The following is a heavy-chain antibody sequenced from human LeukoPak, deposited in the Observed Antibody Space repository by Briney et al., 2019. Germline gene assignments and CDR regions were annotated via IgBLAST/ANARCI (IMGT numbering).Heavy chain of an antibody. CDR2: IYTRGST. CDR1: GGSISSYD. J-gene: IGHJ6*03. V-gene: IGHV4-4*07. Sequence: PSETLSLTCTVSGGSISSYDWSWIRQPAGKRLEWIGRIYTRGSTNYNPSLKSRVIMSVDTSKNQFSLKLSSVTAADTAVYYCARDTVYYDILTGITRRYYYMDVWGKGTTVTVSS. D-gene: IGHD3-9*01. CDR3: ARDTVYYDILTGITRRYYYMDV.